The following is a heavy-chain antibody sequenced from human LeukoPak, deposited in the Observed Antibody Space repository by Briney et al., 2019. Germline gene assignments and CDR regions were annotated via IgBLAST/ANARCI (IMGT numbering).Heavy chain of an antibody. V-gene: IGHV1-46*01. Sequence: ASVKFSSQASGSTFPTYYMHWVRQAPGQGLEWMGTLNPSGGSTSYAQKFQGRVTMTTDTPTSTVYMELSSLRSEDTAVYYCARASGYYTAVDFWGQGTLVTVSS. CDR1: GSTFPTYY. CDR2: LNPSGGST. J-gene: IGHJ4*02. CDR3: ARASGYYTAVDF. D-gene: IGHD3-3*01.